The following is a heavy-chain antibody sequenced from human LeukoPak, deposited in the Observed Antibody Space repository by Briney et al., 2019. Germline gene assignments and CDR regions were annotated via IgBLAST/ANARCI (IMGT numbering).Heavy chain of an antibody. J-gene: IGHJ4*02. CDR1: HFTISINY. V-gene: IGHV3-53*01. CDR3: ASLIPFYLDSSDYPGGY. Sequence: GGSLRLSCAATHFTISINYLSWVRQAPGKGLEWLSVIDKDGITNYADSVRGRFTISRDHSKNTVYLQLNSLRAEDTAVYYCASLIPFYLDSSDYPGGYWGQGTLVTVSS. CDR2: IDKDGIT. D-gene: IGHD3-22*01.